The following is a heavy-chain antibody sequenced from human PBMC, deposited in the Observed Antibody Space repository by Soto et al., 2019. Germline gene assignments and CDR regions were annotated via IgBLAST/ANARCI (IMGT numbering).Heavy chain of an antibody. Sequence: PGGSLRLSCAASGFTFSSYGMHWVRQAPGKGLEWVAVISYDGSNKYYADSVKGRFTISRDNSKNTPYLQMNSLRAEDTAVYYCAKDFLLYDSSGYPDYWGQGTLVTVSS. V-gene: IGHV3-30*18. J-gene: IGHJ4*02. CDR1: GFTFSSYG. D-gene: IGHD3-22*01. CDR3: AKDFLLYDSSGYPDY. CDR2: ISYDGSNK.